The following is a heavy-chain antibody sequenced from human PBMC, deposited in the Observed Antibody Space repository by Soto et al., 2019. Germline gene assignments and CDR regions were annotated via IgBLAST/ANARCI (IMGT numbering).Heavy chain of an antibody. D-gene: IGHD4-17*01. CDR1: GGSFSGYY. CDR3: ARRATVVTPYHFDY. CDR2: INHSGST. Sequence: SETLSLTCAVYGGSFSGYYWSWIRQPPGKGLEWIGEINHSGSTNYNPSLKSRVTISVDTSKNQFSLKLSSVTAADTAVYYCARRATVVTPYHFDYWGQGTLVTVSS. J-gene: IGHJ4*02. V-gene: IGHV4-34*01.